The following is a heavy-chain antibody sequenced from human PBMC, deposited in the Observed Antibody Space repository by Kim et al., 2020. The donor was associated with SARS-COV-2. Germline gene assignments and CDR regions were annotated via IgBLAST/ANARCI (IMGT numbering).Heavy chain of an antibody. CDR1: GGSISSYY. D-gene: IGHD2-15*01. CDR2: IYYSGST. Sequence: SETLSLTCTVSGGSISSYYWSWIRQPPGKGLEWIGYIYYSGSTNYNPSLKSRVTISVDTSKNQFSLKLSSVTAADTAVYYCARGPIVVVVAAMSWFDPWGQGTLVTVSS. CDR3: ARGPIVVVVAAMSWFDP. J-gene: IGHJ5*02. V-gene: IGHV4-59*13.